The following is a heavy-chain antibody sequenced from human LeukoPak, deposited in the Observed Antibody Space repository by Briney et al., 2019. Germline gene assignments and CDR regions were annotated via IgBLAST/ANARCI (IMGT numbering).Heavy chain of an antibody. V-gene: IGHV3-21*01. CDR3: ARERSIAARPVLDY. Sequence: GGSLRLSCAASGFTFRSYSMNWVRQAPGKGLEWVSSISSSSSYIYYADPVKGRFTISRDNAKNSLYLQMNSLRAEDTAVYYCARERSIAARPVLDYWGQGTLVTVSS. D-gene: IGHD6-6*01. CDR2: ISSSSSYI. CDR1: GFTFRSYS. J-gene: IGHJ4*02.